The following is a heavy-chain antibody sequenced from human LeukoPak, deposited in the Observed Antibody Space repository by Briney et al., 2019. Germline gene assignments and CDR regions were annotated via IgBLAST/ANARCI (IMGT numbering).Heavy chain of an antibody. V-gene: IGHV1-46*03. D-gene: IGHD4-17*01. CDR1: GYTFTSYY. CDR2: INPSGGST. Sequence: ASVKVSCKASGYTFTSYYMHWVRQAPGQGLEWMGIINPSGGSTSYAQKSQGRVTMTRDMSTSTVYMELSSLRSEDTAVYYCTTGPTTVTYKDYWGQGTLVTVSS. J-gene: IGHJ4*02. CDR3: TTGPTTVTYKDY.